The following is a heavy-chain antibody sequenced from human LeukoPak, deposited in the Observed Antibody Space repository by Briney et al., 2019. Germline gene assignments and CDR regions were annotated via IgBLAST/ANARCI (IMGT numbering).Heavy chain of an antibody. J-gene: IGHJ4*02. CDR3: ARETRRLRGSGSYFDY. Sequence: SETLSLTCTVSGGSISSYYWSWIRQPPGKGLEWIGYIYYSGSTYYNPSLKSRVTISVDTSKNQFSLKLSSVTAADTAVYYCARETRRLRGSGSYFDYWGQGTLVTVSS. CDR1: GGSISSYY. D-gene: IGHD3-10*01. V-gene: IGHV4-59*12. CDR2: IYYSGST.